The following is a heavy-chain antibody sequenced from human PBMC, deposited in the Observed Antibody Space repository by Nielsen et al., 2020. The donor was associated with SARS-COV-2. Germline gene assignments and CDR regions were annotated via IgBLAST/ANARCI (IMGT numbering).Heavy chain of an antibody. J-gene: IGHJ6*03. CDR3: AANSPSTPERVYYYYYMDV. CDR2: IIPIFGTA. D-gene: IGHD1-14*01. V-gene: IGHV1-69*01. Sequence: WVRQAPGQGLEWMGGIIPIFGTANYAQKFQGRVTITADESTSTAYMELSSLRSEDTAVYYCAANSPSTPERVYYYYYMDVWGKGTTVTVSS.